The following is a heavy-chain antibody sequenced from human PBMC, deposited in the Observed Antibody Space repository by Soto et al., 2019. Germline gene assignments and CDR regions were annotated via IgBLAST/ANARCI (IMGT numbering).Heavy chain of an antibody. CDR2: IIPIFGTE. V-gene: IGHV1-69*01. J-gene: IGHJ6*02. CDR3: STSVYCSTTRCYYYYGLDV. CDR1: GSTFSSLS. D-gene: IGHD2-2*01. Sequence: QVQLVQSGAEVKKPGSSVKVSCKVSGSTFSSLSINWVRQAPGPGPEWMGGIIPIFGTENYAQKLQGRVTITADESTSTAYMELSSLTSEDTALYYCSTSVYCSTTRCYYYYGLDVWGQGTTVIVSS.